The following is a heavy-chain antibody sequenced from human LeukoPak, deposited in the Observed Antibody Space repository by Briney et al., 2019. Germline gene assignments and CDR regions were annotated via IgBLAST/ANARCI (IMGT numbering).Heavy chain of an antibody. D-gene: IGHD3-10*01. CDR3: ARGRVVRGVIIRGFDY. CDR2: IYYSGST. Sequence: SETLSLTCTVSGGSISSYYWSWIRQPPGKGLEWMGYIYYSGSTNYNPSLKSRLTISVDTSENHFSLKLSSVTAADTAVYYCARGRVVRGVIIRGFDYWGQGTLVTVSS. V-gene: IGHV4-59*12. J-gene: IGHJ4*02. CDR1: GGSISSYY.